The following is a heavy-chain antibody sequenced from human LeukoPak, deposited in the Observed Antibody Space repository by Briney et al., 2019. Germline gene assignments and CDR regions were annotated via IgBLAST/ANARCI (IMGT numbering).Heavy chain of an antibody. V-gene: IGHV4-39*07. Sequence: SETLSLTCTVSGGSISSSSYYWGWIRQPPGKGLEWIGSIYYSGSTYYNPSLKSRVTISVDTSKNQFSLKLSSVTAADTAVYYCARTLCSGGSCYSGDYWGQGTLVTVSS. J-gene: IGHJ4*02. CDR3: ARTLCSGGSCYSGDY. D-gene: IGHD2-15*01. CDR1: GGSISSSSYY. CDR2: IYYSGST.